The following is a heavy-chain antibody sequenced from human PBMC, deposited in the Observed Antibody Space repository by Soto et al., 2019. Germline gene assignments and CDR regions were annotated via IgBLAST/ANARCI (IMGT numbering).Heavy chain of an antibody. CDR1: GGSISSGGYY. J-gene: IGHJ4*02. CDR2: IYYSGST. CDR3: ASDSSGYYYFDY. Sequence: SETLSLTCTVSGGSISSGGYYWSWIRQPPGKGLEWIGSIYYSGSTYYNPSLKSRVTISVYKSKNQFSLKLSSVTAADTAVYYCASDSSGYYYFDYWGQGTLVTVSS. V-gene: IGHV4-39*01. D-gene: IGHD3-22*01.